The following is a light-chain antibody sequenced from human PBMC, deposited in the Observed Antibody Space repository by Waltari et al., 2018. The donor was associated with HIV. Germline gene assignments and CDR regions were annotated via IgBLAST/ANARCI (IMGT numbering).Light chain of an antibody. V-gene: IGLV3-21*04. CDR2: YNS. CDR3: QVWDSDQGV. Sequence: SYVLTQPPSVSVAPGETALITCGGNNIGSKRLNWYQQKSGQAPVVVIHYNSDRPSGIPERFSGSNSGNTATLTISRVEAGDEADYYCQVWDSDQGVFGGGTKLTVL. CDR1: NIGSKR. J-gene: IGLJ2*01.